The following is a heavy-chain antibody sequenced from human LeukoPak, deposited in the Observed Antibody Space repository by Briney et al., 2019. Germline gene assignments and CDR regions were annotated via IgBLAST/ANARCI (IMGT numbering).Heavy chain of an antibody. Sequence: SETLSLTCTVSGGSISSGSYYWSWIRQPAGKGLEWIGRIYTSGSTNYNPSLKSRVTISVDTSKNQFSLKLSSVTAADTAVYYCARASDDYVWGSYRGYYFDYWGQGTLVTVSS. V-gene: IGHV4-61*02. D-gene: IGHD3-16*02. J-gene: IGHJ4*02. CDR2: IYTSGST. CDR1: GGSISSGSYY. CDR3: ARASDDYVWGSYRGYYFDY.